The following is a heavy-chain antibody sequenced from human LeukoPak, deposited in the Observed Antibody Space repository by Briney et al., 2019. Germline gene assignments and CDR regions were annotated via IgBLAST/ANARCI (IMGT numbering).Heavy chain of an antibody. CDR3: AKDIVVVPAAIDYYYYYGMDV. Sequence: GGSLRLSCAASGFTFDDYGMSWVRQAPGKGLEWVSGINWNGGSTGYADSVKGRFTISRDNSKNTLYLQMNSLRAEDTAVYYCAKDIVVVPAAIDYYYYYGMDVWGQGTTVTVSS. CDR2: INWNGGST. J-gene: IGHJ6*02. V-gene: IGHV3-20*04. D-gene: IGHD2-2*01. CDR1: GFTFDDYG.